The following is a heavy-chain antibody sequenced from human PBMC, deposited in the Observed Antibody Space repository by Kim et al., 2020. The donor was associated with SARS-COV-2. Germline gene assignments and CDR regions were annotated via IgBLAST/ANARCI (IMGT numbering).Heavy chain of an antibody. V-gene: IGHV3-9*01. D-gene: IGHD1-26*01. CDR3: AKDKQWELEGLFDY. Sequence: DSVKGRFTISRGNAKNSLYLQMNSLRAEDTALYYCAKDKQWELEGLFDYWGQGTLVTVSS. J-gene: IGHJ4*02.